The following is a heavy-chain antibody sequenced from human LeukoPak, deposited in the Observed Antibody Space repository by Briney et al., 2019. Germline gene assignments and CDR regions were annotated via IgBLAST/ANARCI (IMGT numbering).Heavy chain of an antibody. J-gene: IGHJ4*02. D-gene: IGHD3-22*01. CDR2: IRSKAYGGTT. V-gene: IGHV3-49*04. CDR1: GFTFGDYA. CDR3: TRDIGYVYYYDSSGFHQPDY. Sequence: GGSLRLSCTASGFTFGDYAMSWVRQAPGKGLEWVGFIRSKAYGGTTEYAASVKGRFTISRDDSKSIAYLQMNSLKTEDTAVYYCTRDIGYVYYYDSSGFHQPDYWGQGTLVTVSS.